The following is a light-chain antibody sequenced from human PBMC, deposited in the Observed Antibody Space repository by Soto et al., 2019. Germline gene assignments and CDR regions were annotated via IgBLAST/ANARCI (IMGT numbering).Light chain of an antibody. CDR2: DAS. V-gene: IGKV1-5*01. CDR3: QQYNRYFWT. CDR1: QSISSW. J-gene: IGKJ1*01. Sequence: DIQMTQSPSTLSASVGDRVTITCRASQSISSWLAWYQKKPGKAPKLLIYDASSLESGVTSRCSGSGSATEFTLTISSLHPDDFATYYSQQYNRYFWTFSQGTKVEIK.